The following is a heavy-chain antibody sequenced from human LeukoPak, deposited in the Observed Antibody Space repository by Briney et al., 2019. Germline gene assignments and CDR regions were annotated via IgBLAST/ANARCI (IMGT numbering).Heavy chain of an antibody. D-gene: IGHD6-19*01. V-gene: IGHV3-30*18. CDR3: AKVVNSARLYSSGWRVFDY. Sequence: PGRSLRLSCAASGFTFSSYGMHWVRQAPGKGLEWVAVIWYGGSNKYYADSVKGRFTISRDNSKNALYLQMNSLRAEDTAVYYCAKVVNSARLYSSGWRVFDYWGQGTLVTVSS. CDR1: GFTFSSYG. J-gene: IGHJ4*02. CDR2: IWYGGSNK.